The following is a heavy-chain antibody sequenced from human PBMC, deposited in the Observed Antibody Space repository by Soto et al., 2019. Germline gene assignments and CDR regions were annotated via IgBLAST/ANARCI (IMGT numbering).Heavy chain of an antibody. J-gene: IGHJ6*03. D-gene: IGHD1-7*01. CDR3: ARDVNSWNYVSSYYYYMDV. CDR2: IYSGGST. Sequence: EVQLVESGGGLVQPGGSLRLSCAASGFTVSSNYMSWVRQAPGKGLEWVSVIYSGGSTYYADSVKGRFTISRDNSKNTLYLQMNRLRAEDAAVYYCARDVNSWNYVSSYYYYMDVWGKGTTVTVSS. V-gene: IGHV3-66*01. CDR1: GFTVSSNY.